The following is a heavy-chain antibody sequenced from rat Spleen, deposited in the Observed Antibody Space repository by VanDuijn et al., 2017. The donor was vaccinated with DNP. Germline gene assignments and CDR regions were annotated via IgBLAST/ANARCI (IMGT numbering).Heavy chain of an antibody. CDR3: ASGNNFGIAY. Sequence: QVQLKESGPGLVQPSQTLSLTCTVAGFSLTSNSVSWIRQPPGKGLEWIAAIWSGGSTDYNSALKSRLSISRDTSKSQVLLKMNSLQTEDTGMYFCASGNNFGIAYWGQGTLVTVSS. CDR2: IWSGGST. CDR1: GFSLTSNS. J-gene: IGHJ3*01. V-gene: IGHV2-15*01. D-gene: IGHD1-10*01.